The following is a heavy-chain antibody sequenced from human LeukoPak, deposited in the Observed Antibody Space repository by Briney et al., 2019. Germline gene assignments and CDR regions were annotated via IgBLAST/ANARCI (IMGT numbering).Heavy chain of an antibody. D-gene: IGHD1-26*01. CDR1: GGSISRSSYY. CDR3: VRHGTIVGAIDSFDY. Sequence: SETLSLTCTVSGGSISRSSYYWGWIRQPPGKGLEWIGNIYYSGSTYYNPSLKSRVTISVDSSKNQFSLNLSSVTAADTAVYYCVRHGTIVGAIDSFDYWGQGTLVTVSS. J-gene: IGHJ4*02. V-gene: IGHV4-39*01. CDR2: IYYSGST.